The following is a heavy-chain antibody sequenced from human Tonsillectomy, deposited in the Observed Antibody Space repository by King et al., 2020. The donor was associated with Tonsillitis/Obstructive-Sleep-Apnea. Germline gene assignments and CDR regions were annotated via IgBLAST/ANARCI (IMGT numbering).Heavy chain of an antibody. V-gene: IGHV3-9*01. CDR3: AKGGGVGPTNLLDY. CDR1: GFTFDDYA. Sequence: VQLVESGGGLVQPGRSLRLSCAASGFTFDDYAMHWVRQAPGKGLEWVSGISWNSGSIGYADSVKGRFTISRDNAKNSLYLQMNSLRAEDTALYYCAKGGGVGPTNLLDYWGQGTLVTVSS. D-gene: IGHD4/OR15-4a*01. J-gene: IGHJ4*02. CDR2: ISWNSGSI.